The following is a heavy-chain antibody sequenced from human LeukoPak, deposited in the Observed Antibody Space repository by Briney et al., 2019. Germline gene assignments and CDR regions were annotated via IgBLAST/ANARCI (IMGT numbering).Heavy chain of an antibody. CDR1: GFIFSSYW. CDR3: ARGGYYYDSSGYYDY. J-gene: IGHJ4*02. V-gene: IGHV3-7*01. CDR2: IKQDGSVK. Sequence: GGSLRLSCAASGFIFSSYWMSWVRQAPGKGLEWVANIKQDGSVKYYVDSVKGRFTISRDNAKNSLYLQMNSLRAEDTAVYYCARGGYYYDSSGYYDYWGQGTLVTVSS. D-gene: IGHD3-22*01.